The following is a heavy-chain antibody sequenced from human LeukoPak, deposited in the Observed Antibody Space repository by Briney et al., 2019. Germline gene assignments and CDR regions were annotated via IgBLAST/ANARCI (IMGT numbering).Heavy chain of an antibody. J-gene: IGHJ6*03. CDR2: IKSKTDGGTT. V-gene: IGHV3-15*01. D-gene: IGHD3-22*01. Sequence: PGGSLRLSCAASGFTFSNAWMSWVRQAPGKGLEWVGRIKSKTDGGTTDYAAPVKGRFTISRDDSKNTLYPQMNSLKTEDTAVYYCTTAVSSSGYYNYYYYMDVWGKGTTVTVSS. CDR3: TTAVSSSGYYNYYYYMDV. CDR1: GFTFSNAW.